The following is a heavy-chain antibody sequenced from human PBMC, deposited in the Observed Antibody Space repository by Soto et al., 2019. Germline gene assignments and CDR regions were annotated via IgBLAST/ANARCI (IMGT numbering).Heavy chain of an antibody. V-gene: IGHV3-9*01. Sequence: GGSLRLSCAASGFTFDDYAMHWVRQAPGKGLEWVSGISWNSGSIGYADSVKGRFTISRDNAKNSLYLQMNSLRAEDTALYYCAKAITIFGVAHGPMATYGMDVWGRGTTVTVSS. CDR2: ISWNSGSI. CDR1: GFTFDDYA. D-gene: IGHD3-3*01. CDR3: AKAITIFGVAHGPMATYGMDV. J-gene: IGHJ6*02.